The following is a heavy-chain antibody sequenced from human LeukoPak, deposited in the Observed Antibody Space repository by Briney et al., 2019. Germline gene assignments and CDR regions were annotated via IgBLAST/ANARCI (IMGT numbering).Heavy chain of an antibody. V-gene: IGHV3-21*01. D-gene: IGHD3-3*01. CDR2: ISSSSNYI. CDR3: ARDLTDDFWGGYHLDY. CDR1: GFTFSSYA. Sequence: PGGSLRLSCAASGFTFSSYAMNWVRQAPGKGLEWLSSISSSSNYIYYADSVKGRFTISRDNAENSLYLQVNSLRAEDTAVYYCARDLTDDFWGGYHLDYWGQGTLVTVSS. J-gene: IGHJ4*02.